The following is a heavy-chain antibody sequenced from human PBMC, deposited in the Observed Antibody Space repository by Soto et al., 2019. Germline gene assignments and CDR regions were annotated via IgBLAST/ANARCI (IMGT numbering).Heavy chain of an antibody. D-gene: IGHD3-3*01. CDR2: IWYDGSNK. V-gene: IGHV3-33*01. CDR3: ARDLRFLEWLPPEYYYXMDG. CDR1: GFTFSSYG. Sequence: PGGSLRLSCAASGFTFSSYGMHWVRQAPGKGLEWVAVIWYDGSNKYYADSVKGRFTISRDNSKNTLYLQMNSLRAEDTAVYYCARDLRFLEWLPPEYYYXMDGWGQGTTVTVSS. J-gene: IGHJ6*02.